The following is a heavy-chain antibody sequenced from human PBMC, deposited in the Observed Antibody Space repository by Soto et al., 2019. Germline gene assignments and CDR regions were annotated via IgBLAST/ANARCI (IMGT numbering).Heavy chain of an antibody. CDR2: INHSGST. J-gene: IGHJ4*02. CDR1: GESFSGYY. D-gene: IGHD3-22*01. Sequence: LSLTCAVYGESFSGYYWSWIRQPPGKGLEWVGEINHSGSTNYNPSLKSRVTISVDASKNQFSLKLNSVTAADTAVFYCARRRSYYDNSGYYSYSFDYWGQGALVTVSS. CDR3: ARRRSYYDNSGYYSYSFDY. V-gene: IGHV4-34*01.